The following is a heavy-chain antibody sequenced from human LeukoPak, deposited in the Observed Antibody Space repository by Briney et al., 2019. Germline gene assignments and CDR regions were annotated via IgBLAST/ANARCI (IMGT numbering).Heavy chain of an antibody. D-gene: IGHD6-13*01. V-gene: IGHV3-23*01. CDR2: ITGGGNT. CDR1: GFTFSSYA. J-gene: IGHJ4*02. CDR3: AKEVGGGRYSTTWYYNFDS. Sequence: GGSLRLSCAASGFTFSSYAMSWVRQAPGKGLEWVSAITGGGNTYYADSVKGRFTISRDNSRNTLYLQMNSLRAEDTAVYYCAKEVGGGRYSTTWYYNFDSWGQGTLVTVSS.